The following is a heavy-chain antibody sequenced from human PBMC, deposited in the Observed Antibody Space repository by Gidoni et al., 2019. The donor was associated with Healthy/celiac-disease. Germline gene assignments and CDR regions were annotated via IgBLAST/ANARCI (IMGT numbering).Heavy chain of an antibody. V-gene: IGHV3-48*02. CDR3: ARDPTGIVGATYFDY. CDR1: GFTFRSYS. D-gene: IGHD1-26*01. Sequence: EVQLVESGGGLVQPGGSLRLSCAASGFTFRSYSMNWVRQAPGKGLEWVSYISSSSSTIYYADSVKGRFTISRDNAKNSLYLQMNSLRDEDTAVYYCARDPTGIVGATYFDYWGQGTLVTVSS. J-gene: IGHJ4*02. CDR2: ISSSSSTI.